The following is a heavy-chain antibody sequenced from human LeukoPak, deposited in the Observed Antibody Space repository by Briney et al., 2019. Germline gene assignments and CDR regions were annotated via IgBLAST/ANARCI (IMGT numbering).Heavy chain of an antibody. CDR3: AGSRVWANSSWYYWFDP. Sequence: SETLSLTCTVSGGSISSGGYYWSWIRQPPGKGLEWIGYIYHSGSTYYNPSLKSRVTISVDRSKNQFSLKLSSVTAADTAVYYCAGSRVWANSSWYYWFDPWGQGTLVTVSS. CDR2: IYHSGST. D-gene: IGHD3-22*01. V-gene: IGHV4-30-2*01. J-gene: IGHJ5*02. CDR1: GGSISSGGYY.